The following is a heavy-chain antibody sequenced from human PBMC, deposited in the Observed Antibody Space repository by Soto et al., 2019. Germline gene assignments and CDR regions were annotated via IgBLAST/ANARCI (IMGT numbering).Heavy chain of an antibody. D-gene: IGHD5-12*01. Sequence: QLQLVQSGAAVERPGASVRVSFKAYGYPFSKYGISWIRQAPGQGLEWMGWIKPDNGDTNYAQKYQGRVTMTTDTSSNTAYMELRSLRSDDTAVYYCATSYDSEFDPWGQGTLVSVSS. CDR3: ATSYDSEFDP. CDR2: IKPDNGDT. J-gene: IGHJ5*02. CDR1: GYPFSKYG. V-gene: IGHV1-18*04.